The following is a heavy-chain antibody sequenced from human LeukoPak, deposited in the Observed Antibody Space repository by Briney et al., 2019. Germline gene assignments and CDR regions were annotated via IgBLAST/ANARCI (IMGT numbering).Heavy chain of an antibody. Sequence: GESLKISCKVSGYSFTNYNIGWVRQMPGKGLEWMGIIYPGDSDARYSPSFQGQVTISADKSISTAYLQWSSLSASDTAMYYCASNSHRTNDAFDIWGQGTMVTVSS. V-gene: IGHV5-51*01. D-gene: IGHD1/OR15-1a*01. CDR2: IYPGDSDA. J-gene: IGHJ3*02. CDR3: ASNSHRTNDAFDI. CDR1: GYSFTNYN.